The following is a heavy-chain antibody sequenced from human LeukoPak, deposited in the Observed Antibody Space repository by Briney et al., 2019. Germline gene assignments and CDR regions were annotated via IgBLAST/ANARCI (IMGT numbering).Heavy chain of an antibody. CDR2: IYYSGST. D-gene: IGHD6-6*01. CDR3: ARERIAETTLSDY. J-gene: IGHJ4*02. V-gene: IGHV4-31*03. CDR1: GGSISSDY. Sequence: PSETLSLTCTVSGGSISSDYWSWIRQHPGKGLEWIGYIYYSGSTYYNPSLKSRVTISVDTSKNQFSLNLSSVTAADTAVYYCARERIAETTLSDYWGQGTLVTVSS.